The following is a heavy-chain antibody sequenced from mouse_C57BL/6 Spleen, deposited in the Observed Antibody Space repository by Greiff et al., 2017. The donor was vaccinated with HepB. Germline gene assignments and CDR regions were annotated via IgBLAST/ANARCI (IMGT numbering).Heavy chain of an antibody. CDR2: IDPSDSYT. CDR3: ARSRATVVASDY. J-gene: IGHJ2*01. V-gene: IGHV1-59*01. Sequence: VQLQQPGAELVRPGTSVKLSCKASGYTFTSYWMHWVKQRPGQGLEWIGVIDPSDSYTNYNQKFKGKATLTVDTSSSTAYMQLSSLTSEDSAVYYCARSRATVVASDYWGQGTTLTVSS. CDR1: GYTFTSYW. D-gene: IGHD1-1*01.